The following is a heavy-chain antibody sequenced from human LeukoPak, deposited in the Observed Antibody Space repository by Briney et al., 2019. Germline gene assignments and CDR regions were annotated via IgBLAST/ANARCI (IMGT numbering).Heavy chain of an antibody. Sequence: KSSETLSLTCTVSGGSISSYYWSWLRQPPGKGLEWIGYIYYSGSTNYNPSLKSRVTISVDTSKNQFSLKLSSVTAADTAVYYCARGKAAAGPDWFDPWGQGTLVTVSS. J-gene: IGHJ5*02. CDR3: ARGKAAAGPDWFDP. CDR1: GGSISSYY. D-gene: IGHD6-13*01. V-gene: IGHV4-59*01. CDR2: IYYSGST.